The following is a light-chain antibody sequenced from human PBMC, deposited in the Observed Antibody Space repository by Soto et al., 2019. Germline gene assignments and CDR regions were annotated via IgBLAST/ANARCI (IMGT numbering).Light chain of an antibody. CDR2: GTS. CDR3: QQYGSSSLT. V-gene: IGKV3-20*01. CDR1: QSVSSSY. Sequence: EIVLTQSPGTLSLSPGERATLSCRASQSVSSSYLAWYQQKPGRAPRLLIYGTSARATGIPDRFSGSGSGTDFTLTISRLEPEDFAVYYCQQYGSSSLTFGGGTKVEIK. J-gene: IGKJ4*01.